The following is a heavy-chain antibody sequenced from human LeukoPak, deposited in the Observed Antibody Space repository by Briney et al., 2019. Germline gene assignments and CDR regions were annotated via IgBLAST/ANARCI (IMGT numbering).Heavy chain of an antibody. CDR2: IKQDGSEK. J-gene: IGHJ4*02. Sequence: GGALRLSCVVSRFTFSNYWMSWVRQAPGKGLEWVANIKQDGSEKYYVDSVKGRFTISRDNAKNSLYLQMNSLRAEDTAVYYCARDLYRIVVVPHYFDYWGQGTLVTVSS. D-gene: IGHD3-22*01. CDR3: ARDLYRIVVVPHYFDY. V-gene: IGHV3-7*01. CDR1: RFTFSNYW.